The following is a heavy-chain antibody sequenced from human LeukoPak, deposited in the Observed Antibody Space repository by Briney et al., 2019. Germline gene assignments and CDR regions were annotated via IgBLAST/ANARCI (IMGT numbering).Heavy chain of an antibody. V-gene: IGHV4-39*01. D-gene: IGHD6-13*01. CDR2: IYYSESS. J-gene: IGHJ4*02. CDR1: GGSISSETYY. CDR3: ARQPWIAAPGGGYYFDY. Sequence: PSETLSLTCTVSGGSISSETYYWAWIRQPPGQGLEWIGNIYYSESSYSSPSLKSRVTISVDTSKNRFSLKLSSMTAADTAMYFCARQPWIAAPGGGYYFDYWGQGILVTVSS.